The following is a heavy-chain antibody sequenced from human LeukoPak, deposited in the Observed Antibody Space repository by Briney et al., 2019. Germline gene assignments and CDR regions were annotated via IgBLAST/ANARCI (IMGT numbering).Heavy chain of an antibody. CDR2: IRSKAYGGTT. J-gene: IGHJ4*02. D-gene: IGHD3-9*01. CDR1: GFTFGDYA. Sequence: PGGSLRLSCTASGFTFGDYAMSWVRQAPGKGLEWVGFIRSKAYGGTTEYAASVKGRFTISRDDSKSIAYLQMNSLKTEDTAVYYCTRMYYDILTGYGPDYFDYWGQGTLVTVSS. V-gene: IGHV3-49*04. CDR3: TRMYYDILTGYGPDYFDY.